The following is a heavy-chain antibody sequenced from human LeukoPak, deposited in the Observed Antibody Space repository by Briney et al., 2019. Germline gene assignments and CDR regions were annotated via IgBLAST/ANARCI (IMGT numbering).Heavy chain of an antibody. CDR3: ARSIVVPAAISGAFDI. CDR2: ISSSSSYI. Sequence: GGSLRLSCAASGFTFSSYSMNWVRQAPGKGLEWVSSISSSSSYIYYADSVKGRFTISRDNAKNSLYLQMNSPRAEDTALYYCARSIVVPAAISGAFDIWGQGTIVTVSS. D-gene: IGHD2-2*01. CDR1: GFTFSSYS. J-gene: IGHJ3*02. V-gene: IGHV3-21*01.